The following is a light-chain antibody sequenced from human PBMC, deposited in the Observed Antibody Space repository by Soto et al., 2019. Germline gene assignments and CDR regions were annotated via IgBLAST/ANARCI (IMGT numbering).Light chain of an antibody. CDR2: EVS. Sequence: QSALTQPASVSGSPGQSITISCTGTSSDVGGYNYVSWYQQLPGKAPKLMIYEVSNRPSGVSNRFSGSKSGNTASLTISGLQVEDEADYYCSSYTGSSTPYVFGTGTKVTVL. CDR1: SSDVGGYNY. CDR3: SSYTGSSTPYV. V-gene: IGLV2-14*01. J-gene: IGLJ1*01.